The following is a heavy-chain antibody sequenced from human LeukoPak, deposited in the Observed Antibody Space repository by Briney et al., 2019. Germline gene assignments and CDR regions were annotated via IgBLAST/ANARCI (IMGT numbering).Heavy chain of an antibody. J-gene: IGHJ5*02. V-gene: IGHV5-51*01. Sequence: GESLKISCKGSGYSFTNYWIGWVRQMPGKGLEWMGIIYPGDSDTRYSPSFQGQVTISADKSISTAYLQWSSLKASDTAMYYCATRYCSGGSCLRGFDPWGQGTLGTVSS. CDR1: GYSFTNYW. D-gene: IGHD2-15*01. CDR2: IYPGDSDT. CDR3: ATRYCSGGSCLRGFDP.